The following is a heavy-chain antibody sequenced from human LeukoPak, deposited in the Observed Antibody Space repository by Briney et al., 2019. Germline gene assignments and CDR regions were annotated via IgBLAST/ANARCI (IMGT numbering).Heavy chain of an antibody. CDR1: GYAFTSYG. D-gene: IGHD2-2*01. J-gene: IGHJ4*02. Sequence: ASVKVSCKASGYAFTSYGISWVRQAPGQGLEWMGWISAYNGNTNYAQKLQGRVTMTTDTSTSTAYMELRSLRSDDTTVYYCVRGYCSSTSCFNFDYWGQGTLVTVSS. CDR3: VRGYCSSTSCFNFDY. CDR2: ISAYNGNT. V-gene: IGHV1-18*01.